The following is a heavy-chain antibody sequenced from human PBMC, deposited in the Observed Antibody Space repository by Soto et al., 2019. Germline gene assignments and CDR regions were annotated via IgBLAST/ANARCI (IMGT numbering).Heavy chain of an antibody. D-gene: IGHD3-3*01. CDR3: ARGRFLEWLLFNYYYYGMDV. CDR1: RFTFSSYA. J-gene: IGHJ6*02. CDR2: ISYDGSNK. V-gene: IGHV3-30-3*01. Sequence: QVQLVESGGGVVQPGRSLRLSCAASRFTFSSYAVHWVRQAPGKGLEWVAVISYDGSNKYYADSVKGRFTISRDNSKNTLYLLMNSLRAEDTAVYYCARGRFLEWLLFNYYYYGMDVWGQGTTVTVSS.